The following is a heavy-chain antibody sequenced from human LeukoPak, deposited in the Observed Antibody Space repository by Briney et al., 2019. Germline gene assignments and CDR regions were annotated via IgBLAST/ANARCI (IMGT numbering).Heavy chain of an antibody. CDR1: GFTFSGYG. J-gene: IGHJ4*02. V-gene: IGHV3-30*18. CDR2: ISYDGSNK. Sequence: GGSLRLSCAASGFTFSGYGMHWVRQAPGKGLEWVAVISYDGSNKYYPDSVKGRFTISRDNSKNTLYLQMNSLRAEDTAVYYCAKDKIWGEDYFDYWGQGTLVTVSS. CDR3: AKDKIWGEDYFDY. D-gene: IGHD3-16*01.